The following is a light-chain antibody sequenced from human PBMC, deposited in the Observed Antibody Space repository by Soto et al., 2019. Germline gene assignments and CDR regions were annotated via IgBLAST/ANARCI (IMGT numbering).Light chain of an antibody. Sequence: QSAMTQPASVSGSPGRSITISCIGTSSDVGGYNYVSWYQQHPGKAPKLMIYDVSNRPSGVSNRFSGSKSGNTASLTISGLQAEDEAEYYCSSYTSSSTVVFGGGTQLTVL. CDR3: SSYTSSSTVV. J-gene: IGLJ2*01. CDR1: SSDVGGYNY. V-gene: IGLV2-14*01. CDR2: DVS.